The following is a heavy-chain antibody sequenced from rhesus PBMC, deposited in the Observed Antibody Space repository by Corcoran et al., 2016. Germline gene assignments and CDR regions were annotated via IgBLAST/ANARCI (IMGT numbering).Heavy chain of an antibody. D-gene: IGHD3-16*01. Sequence: QVQLQESGPGLVKPSETLSITCAASGGSISDSYYWNWIRQPPGKGLVWIGNVYGNSAITYYNPSLKSRVTISKDTSKHQFFLKLSSVTAADTAVYYCARSLYYSGTYFDYWGQGVLVTVSS. J-gene: IGHJ4*01. CDR2: VYGNSAIT. CDR1: GGSISDSYY. V-gene: IGHV4S9*01. CDR3: ARSLYYSGTYFDY.